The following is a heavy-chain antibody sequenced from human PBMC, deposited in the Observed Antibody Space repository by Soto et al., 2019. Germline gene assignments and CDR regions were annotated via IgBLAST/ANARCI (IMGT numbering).Heavy chain of an antibody. Sequence: SETLSLTCNVSGSSISNYYWTWVRQSPEKGLEWIGYMYYNGNISYDPSLKSRVTISIDTSKNQFSLTLKSVTAADTAVYYCASGGNWFDPWGQGVLVTVSS. CDR3: ASGGNWFDP. CDR1: GSSISNYY. D-gene: IGHD3-16*01. J-gene: IGHJ5*02. V-gene: IGHV4-59*01. CDR2: MYYNGNI.